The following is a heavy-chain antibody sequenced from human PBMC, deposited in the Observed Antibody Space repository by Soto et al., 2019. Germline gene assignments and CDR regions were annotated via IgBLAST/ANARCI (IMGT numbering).Heavy chain of an antibody. CDR2: FDPEDGET. CDR1: GYTLTELS. J-gene: IGHJ3*02. Sequence: ASVKVSCKVSGYTLTELSMHWVRQAPGKGLEWMGGFDPEDGETIYAQKFQGRVTMTEDTSTDTAYMELSSLRSEDTAVYYCARCETPELYSSYQCAFDIWGQGTMVTVS. D-gene: IGHD6-19*01. V-gene: IGHV1-24*01. CDR3: ARCETPELYSSYQCAFDI.